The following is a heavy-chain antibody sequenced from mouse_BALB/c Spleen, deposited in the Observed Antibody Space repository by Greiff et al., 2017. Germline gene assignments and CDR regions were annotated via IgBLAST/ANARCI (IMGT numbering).Heavy chain of an antibody. CDR3: AREIYYYGMDY. J-gene: IGHJ4*01. CDR1: GFTFSSYA. CDR2: ISSGGSYT. Sequence: EVMLVESGGGLVKPGGSLKLSCAASGFTFSSYAMSWVRQSPEKRLEWVAEISSGGSYTYYPDTVTGRFTISRDNPKNTLFLQMTSLRSEDTAMYYCAREIYYYGMDYWGQGTSVTVSS. V-gene: IGHV5-9-4*01.